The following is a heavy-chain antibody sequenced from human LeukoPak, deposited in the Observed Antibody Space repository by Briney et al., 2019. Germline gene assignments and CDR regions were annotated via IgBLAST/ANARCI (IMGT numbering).Heavy chain of an antibody. J-gene: IGHJ4*02. Sequence: PGGSLRLSCAASGFTFSSYGMHWVRQAPGKGLEWVAVIWYDGSNKYYADSVKGRFTISRDNSKNTLYLQMNSLRAEDTAVYYCARPNMVRGVMEGADYWGQGTLVTVSS. V-gene: IGHV3-33*01. D-gene: IGHD3-10*01. CDR3: ARPNMVRGVMEGADY. CDR2: IWYDGSNK. CDR1: GFTFSSYG.